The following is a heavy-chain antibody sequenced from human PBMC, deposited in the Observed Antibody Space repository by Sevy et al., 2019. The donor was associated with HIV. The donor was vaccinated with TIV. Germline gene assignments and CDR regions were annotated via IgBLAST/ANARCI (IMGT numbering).Heavy chain of an antibody. Sequence: GESLKISCSGSGFRFGNSAMNWVRQTPGKGLKYVSAISSDGVSTYYTDSVRGRFTISRDNSKNTLYLQMSSLRVEDTAVYYCVKDPDYNFWRGDYGMDVWGQGTTVTVSS. D-gene: IGHD3-3*01. V-gene: IGHV3-64D*06. J-gene: IGHJ6*02. CDR2: ISSDGVST. CDR1: GFRFGNSA. CDR3: VKDPDYNFWRGDYGMDV.